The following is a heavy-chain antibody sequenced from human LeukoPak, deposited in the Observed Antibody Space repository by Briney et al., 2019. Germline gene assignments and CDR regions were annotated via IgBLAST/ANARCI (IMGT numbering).Heavy chain of an antibody. D-gene: IGHD6-19*01. J-gene: IGHJ6*03. CDR1: GGSISSSSYY. CDR2: IYYSGST. V-gene: IGHV4-39*07. Sequence: PSETLSLTCTVSGGSISSSSYYWGWIRQPPGKGLEWIGNIYYSGSTYYNPSLKSRVTISVDMSRNQFSLKLSSVTAADTAVYYCAREGNSSGWYRPTLWIPFMDVWGKGTTVTVSS. CDR3: AREGNSSGWYRPTLWIPFMDV.